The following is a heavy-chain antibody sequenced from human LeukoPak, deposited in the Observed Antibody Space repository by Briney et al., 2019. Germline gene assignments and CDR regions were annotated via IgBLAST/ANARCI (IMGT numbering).Heavy chain of an antibody. V-gene: IGHV4-39*07. J-gene: IGHJ4*02. CDR3: ARGLRQLVRSWHY. CDR2: IYYSGSS. D-gene: IGHD6-6*01. CDR1: GGSISSSSYY. Sequence: SETLSLTCTVSGGSISSSSYYWGWIRQPPGKGLEWIGTIYYSGSSYYNPSLKSRVTISVDTSKNQFSLKLSSVTAADTAVYYCARGLRQLVRSWHYWGQGTLVTVSS.